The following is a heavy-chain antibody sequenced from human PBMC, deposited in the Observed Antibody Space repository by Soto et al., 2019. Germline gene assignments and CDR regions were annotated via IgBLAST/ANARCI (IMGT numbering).Heavy chain of an antibody. V-gene: IGHV4-31*03. D-gene: IGHD1-26*01. CDR3: ARDAGFSGSPFDY. J-gene: IGHJ4*02. CDR2: IYYSGST. Sequence: QVQLQESGPGLVKPSQTLSLTCTVSGGSISSGGYYWSWIRQHPGKGLEWIGYIYYSGSTNYNPSLKSRVTMSVDTSKKQFSLKLSSVTAADTAVYSCARDAGFSGSPFDYWGLGTLVTVSS. CDR1: GGSISSGGYY.